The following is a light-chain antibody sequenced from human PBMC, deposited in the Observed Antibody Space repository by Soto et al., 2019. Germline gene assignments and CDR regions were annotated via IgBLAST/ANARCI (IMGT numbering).Light chain of an antibody. V-gene: IGKV3-15*01. CDR2: GAS. CDR3: QQYSNWPSRT. CDR1: QSVSSF. Sequence: EKVMTQSPATLSMSPGERATLSCRASQSVSSFLAWYQQKPGQAPRLLIYGASTRVTGIPARFSGSGSGTEFTLTISSLQSEDFAVYYCQQYSNWPSRTFGQGTKV. J-gene: IGKJ1*01.